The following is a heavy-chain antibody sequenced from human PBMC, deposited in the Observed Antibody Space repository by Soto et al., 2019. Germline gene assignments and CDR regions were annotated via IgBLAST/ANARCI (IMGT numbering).Heavy chain of an antibody. Sequence: QVQLQESGPGLVKPSETLSLTCTVSGGSISSYYWSWIRQPPGKGLEWIGYIYYSGSTNYNPSLKSRVTISVDTSKNQSSLKLSSVTAADTAVYYCARSIAAAGLPFDYWGQGTLVTVSS. D-gene: IGHD6-13*01. V-gene: IGHV4-59*01. CDR1: GGSISSYY. J-gene: IGHJ4*02. CDR2: IYYSGST. CDR3: ARSIAAAGLPFDY.